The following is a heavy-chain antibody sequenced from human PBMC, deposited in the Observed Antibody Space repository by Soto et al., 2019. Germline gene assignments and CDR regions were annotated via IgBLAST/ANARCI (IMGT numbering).Heavy chain of an antibody. D-gene: IGHD3-16*01. CDR3: ARVALRTHWFDP. V-gene: IGHV1-18*01. Sequence: ASVKVSCKASGYTFTSYGISWVRQAPGQGLEWMGWISGYNGNTNYAQKLQGRVTMTTDTSTSTAYMELRSLRSDDAAVYYCARVALRTHWFDPWGQGTLVTVSS. CDR1: GYTFTSYG. J-gene: IGHJ5*02. CDR2: ISGYNGNT.